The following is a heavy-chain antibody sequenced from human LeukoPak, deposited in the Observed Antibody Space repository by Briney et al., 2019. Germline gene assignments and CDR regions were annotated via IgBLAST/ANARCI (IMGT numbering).Heavy chain of an antibody. Sequence: GGSLRLSCAASGFTVSSNYMSWVRQAPGKGLEWVSVIYSGGSTYYADSVKGRFTISRDNSKNTLYLQMNSLRAEDTAVYYCARDAGGPYINSSEWFDPWGQGTLVTVSS. D-gene: IGHD6-6*01. CDR2: IYSGGST. V-gene: IGHV3-53*01. J-gene: IGHJ5*02. CDR3: ARDAGGPYINSSEWFDP. CDR1: GFTVSSNY.